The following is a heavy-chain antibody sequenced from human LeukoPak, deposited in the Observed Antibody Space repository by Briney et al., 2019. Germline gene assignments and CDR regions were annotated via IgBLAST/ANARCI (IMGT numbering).Heavy chain of an antibody. V-gene: IGHV3-23*01. CDR2: ISGTGGST. J-gene: IGHJ4*02. CDR1: GGSFSGYY. CDR3: AKRRSPMVRGVNVDY. Sequence: ETLSLTCAVYGGSFSGYYWSWIRQPPGKGLEWVSTISGTGGSTYYADSVKGRFTISRDNSKNRLYLQMNSLRAEDTAVYYCAKRRSPMVRGVNVDYWGQGTLVTVSS. D-gene: IGHD3-10*01.